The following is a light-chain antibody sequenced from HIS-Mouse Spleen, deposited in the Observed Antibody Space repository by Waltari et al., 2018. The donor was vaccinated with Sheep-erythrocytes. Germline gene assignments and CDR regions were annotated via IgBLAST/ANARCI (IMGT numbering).Light chain of an antibody. CDR1: QGISHY. V-gene: IGKV1-17*03. CDR2: AAS. J-gene: IGKJ1*01. CDR3: LQHNSYPWT. Sequence: DIQMTQSPSAMSASVGDRVTITCRASQGISHYLAWFQQKPGKVPKRLSYAASSLQSGVPSRFSGSGAGTEFTLTSSSLQPEDFATYYCLQHNSYPWTFGQGTKVEIK.